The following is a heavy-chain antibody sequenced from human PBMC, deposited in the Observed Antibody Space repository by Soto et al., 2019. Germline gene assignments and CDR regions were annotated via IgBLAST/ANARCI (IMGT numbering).Heavy chain of an antibody. CDR3: ARDYDILTGYYIPGDFDY. J-gene: IGHJ4*02. Sequence: EVQLVESGGGWVQPGGPWNLPWAASGLTLIANWLAWARKAPGKGREGGANIKQDESEKYYVDSVKGRFTISRDNAKNSLYLQMNSLRAEDTAVYYCARDYDILTGYYIPGDFDYWGQGTLVTVSS. CDR1: GLTLIANW. D-gene: IGHD3-9*01. V-gene: IGHV3-7*04. CDR2: IKQDESEK.